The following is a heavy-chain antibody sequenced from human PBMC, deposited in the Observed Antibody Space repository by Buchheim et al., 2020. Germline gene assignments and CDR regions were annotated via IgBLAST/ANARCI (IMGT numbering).Heavy chain of an antibody. CDR2: IYYSGST. D-gene: IGHD3-22*01. CDR3: ARGGVYYYDSSGYYSTYYFDY. Sequence: QVQLQESGPGLVKPSQTLSLTCTVSGGSIRSGGYSWSWIRQHPGKGLEWIGYIYYSGSTYYNPSLKSRVTISGDTSKNQFSLKLSSVTAADTAVYYCARGGVYYYDSSGYYSTYYFDYWGQGTL. J-gene: IGHJ4*02. V-gene: IGHV4-31*03. CDR1: GGSIRSGGYS.